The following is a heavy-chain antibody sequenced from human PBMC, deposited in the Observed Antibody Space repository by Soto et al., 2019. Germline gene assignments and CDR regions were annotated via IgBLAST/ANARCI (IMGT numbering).Heavy chain of an antibody. Sequence: LRLSCAASGFTFANSWMHWIRQAPGKGPEWVSRVAGDGHTIQYADSVKGRFTVSRDNAKNTLYLQMNSLRAEDTAVYYCATAEVDYWGPGTLVTVSS. J-gene: IGHJ4*02. CDR1: GFTFANSW. CDR2: VAGDGHTI. V-gene: IGHV3-74*01. CDR3: ATAEVDY.